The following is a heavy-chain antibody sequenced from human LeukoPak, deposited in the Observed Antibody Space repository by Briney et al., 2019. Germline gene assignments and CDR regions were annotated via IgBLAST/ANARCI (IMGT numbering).Heavy chain of an antibody. D-gene: IGHD2-15*01. Sequence: ASVKVSCEASGYTFTSYGISWVRQAPGQGLEWMGWISAYNGNTNYAQKLQGRVTMTTDTSTSTAYMELRSLRSDDTAVYYCARGGCSGGSCYGYRNFDYWGQGTLATVSS. J-gene: IGHJ4*02. CDR3: ARGGCSGGSCYGYRNFDY. CDR1: GYTFTSYG. V-gene: IGHV1-18*01. CDR2: ISAYNGNT.